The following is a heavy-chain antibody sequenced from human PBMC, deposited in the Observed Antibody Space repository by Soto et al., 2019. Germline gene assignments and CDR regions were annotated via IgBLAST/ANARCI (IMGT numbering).Heavy chain of an antibody. CDR2: IRSKTDGGTP. Sequence: EVQLVESGGGLVKPGESLRLSCAASGFTFTNAWMNWVRQAPGKGLEWVGRIRSKTDGGTPDYAAPVKGRFTISRDDSKTTLYVQMNSLKTEDTAIYYWTTETGYWGQGTLVTVSS. CDR1: GFTFTNAW. V-gene: IGHV3-15*07. CDR3: TTETGY. J-gene: IGHJ4*02.